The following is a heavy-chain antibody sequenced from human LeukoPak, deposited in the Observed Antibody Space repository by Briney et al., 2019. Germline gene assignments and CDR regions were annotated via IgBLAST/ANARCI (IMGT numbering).Heavy chain of an antibody. J-gene: IGHJ3*02. CDR2: IIPILGIA. D-gene: IGHD3-22*01. CDR3: AATRYDSSGYHDAFDI. Sequence: VASVKVSCKASGGTFSSYAISWVRQAPGQGLEWMGRIIPILGIANYAQKFQGRVTITADKSTSTAYMELSSLRSEDTAVYYCAATRYDSSGYHDAFDIWGQGTMVTVSS. CDR1: GGTFSSYA. V-gene: IGHV1-69*04.